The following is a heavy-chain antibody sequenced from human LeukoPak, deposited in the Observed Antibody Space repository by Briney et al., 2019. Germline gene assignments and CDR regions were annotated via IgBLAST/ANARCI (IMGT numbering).Heavy chain of an antibody. Sequence: PGGSLRLSCAASGFTFSSYGMHWVRQAPGKGLEWVAVIWYDGSNKYYADSVKGRFTISGDNSKNTLYLQLNSLRAEDTAVYYCARDQGAYCSSTSCYSYYYGMDVWGQGTTVTVSS. CDR1: GFTFSSYG. J-gene: IGHJ6*02. CDR2: IWYDGSNK. D-gene: IGHD2-2*01. CDR3: ARDQGAYCSSTSCYSYYYGMDV. V-gene: IGHV3-33*01.